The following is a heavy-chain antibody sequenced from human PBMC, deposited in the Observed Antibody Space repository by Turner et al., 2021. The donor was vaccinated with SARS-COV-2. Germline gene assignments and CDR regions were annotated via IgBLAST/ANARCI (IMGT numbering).Heavy chain of an antibody. J-gene: IGHJ4*02. CDR3: VKGSY. CDR2: TSSNGGST. CDR1: GFTFSSYA. Sequence: EVQLVASGGGLVQPGGSLRLSCSASGFTFSSYAMHWVRQTPGKGLEYVSATSSNGGSTYYADSVKGRFTISRDNSKNTLYLQMRSLTTEDTAVYYCVKGSYWGQGTLVTVSS. V-gene: IGHV3-64D*06.